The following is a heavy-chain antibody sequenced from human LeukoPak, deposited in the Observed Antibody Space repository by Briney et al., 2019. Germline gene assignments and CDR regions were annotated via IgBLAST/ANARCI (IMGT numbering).Heavy chain of an antibody. D-gene: IGHD6-6*01. Sequence: SETLSLTCIVSGGPISGYYWSWIRQPPGQGLEWIANVHDTERTHYNPSLKSRVTISVDTSKNQFSLKLSSVIAADTAVYYCARERAPGQLGYYYYMDVWGKGTTVTVSS. J-gene: IGHJ6*03. CDR3: ARERAPGQLGYYYYMDV. CDR2: VHDTERT. V-gene: IGHV4-59*12. CDR1: GGPISGYY.